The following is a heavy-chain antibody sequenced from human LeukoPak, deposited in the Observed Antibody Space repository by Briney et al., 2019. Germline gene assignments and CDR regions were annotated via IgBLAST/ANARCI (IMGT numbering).Heavy chain of an antibody. V-gene: IGHV1-2*02. Sequence: GASVNLSFTSSAYAFTDFYFNWVRQAPGRGLEWVGWINPHSRATHYAQRFRGRVTMEASITTGYMELNSLTSGDAAVYYCVTTSVTHTRDPWGQGTLVTVSS. CDR2: INPHSRAT. CDR1: AYAFTDFY. J-gene: IGHJ5*02. D-gene: IGHD5/OR15-5a*01. CDR3: VTTSVTHTRDP.